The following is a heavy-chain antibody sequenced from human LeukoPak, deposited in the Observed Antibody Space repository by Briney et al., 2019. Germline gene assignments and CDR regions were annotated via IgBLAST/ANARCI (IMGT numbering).Heavy chain of an antibody. CDR2: IRYDGS. CDR3: AKKGSGWDY. J-gene: IGHJ4*02. CDR1: GFTFSSYG. V-gene: IGHV3-30*02. Sequence: PGGSLRLSCAASGFTFSSYGMHLVRQAPGKGLEWVAFIRYDGSADSVKGRFTISRDNSKNTLYLQMNSLRAEDTAVYYCAKKGSGWDYWGQGTLVTVSS. D-gene: IGHD6-19*01.